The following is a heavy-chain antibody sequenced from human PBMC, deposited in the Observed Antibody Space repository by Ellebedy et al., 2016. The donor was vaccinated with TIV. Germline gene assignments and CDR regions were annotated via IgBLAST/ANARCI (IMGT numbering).Heavy chain of an antibody. CDR1: GGSLSGYY. V-gene: IGHV4-34*01. J-gene: IGHJ2*01. Sequence: MPSETLSLTCAVYGGSLSGYYWGWIRQAPGKGLEWIGDINHSGSANYNPSLKSRVTISVDTSKNHFSLKLSSVTAADTAVYYCARHALGDSGWWYFDLWGRGTLVTVSS. D-gene: IGHD5-12*01. CDR2: INHSGSA. CDR3: ARHALGDSGWWYFDL.